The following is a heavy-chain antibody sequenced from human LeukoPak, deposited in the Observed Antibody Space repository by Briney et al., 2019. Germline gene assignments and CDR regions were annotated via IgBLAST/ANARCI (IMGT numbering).Heavy chain of an antibody. D-gene: IGHD3-10*01. Sequence: GGSLRLSCAASGFTFSSYGMHWVRQAPGKGLEWVAFIRYDGSNKYYADSVKGRFTISRDNSKNTLYLQMNSLRAEDTAVYYCASWGCSSTSCSTYYYGSGSYNWGQGTLVTVSS. CDR3: ASWGCSSTSCSTYYYGSGSYN. J-gene: IGHJ4*02. CDR1: GFTFSSYG. CDR2: IRYDGSNK. V-gene: IGHV3-30*02.